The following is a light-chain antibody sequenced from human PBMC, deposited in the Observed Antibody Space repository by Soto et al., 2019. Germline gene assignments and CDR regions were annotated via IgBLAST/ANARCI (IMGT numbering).Light chain of an antibody. CDR3: QQYGSSPFT. CDR1: QSVSSSF. J-gene: IGKJ3*01. V-gene: IGKV3-20*01. Sequence: EMVLTQSPGPLSLSPGERATLSCRASQSVSSSFLAWYQQKPGQAPRLLIYGASSRATGIPDRFSGGGSGTDFTLTISRLEPEDFAVYYCQQYGSSPFTFGPGTKVDIK. CDR2: GAS.